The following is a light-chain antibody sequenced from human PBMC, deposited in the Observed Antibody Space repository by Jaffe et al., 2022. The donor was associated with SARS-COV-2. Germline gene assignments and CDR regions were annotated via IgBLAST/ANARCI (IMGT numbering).Light chain of an antibody. CDR3: QQSYANPWT. Sequence: DIQMTQSPSSLSASVGDRVTIACRASQSIARSLNWYQQKPGKAPNVLIYAASSLESGAPSRFSGSGSGTDFTLTINSVQPEDFATYYCQQSYANPWTFGQGTKVEIK. V-gene: IGKV1-39*01. CDR2: AAS. J-gene: IGKJ1*01. CDR1: QSIARS.